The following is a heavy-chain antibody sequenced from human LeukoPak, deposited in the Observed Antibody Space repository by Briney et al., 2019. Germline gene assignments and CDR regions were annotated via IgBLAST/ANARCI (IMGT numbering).Heavy chain of an antibody. V-gene: IGHV4-59*08. J-gene: IGHJ4*02. CDR1: GGSISSYY. D-gene: IGHD4-17*01. Sequence: SETLSLTCTVSGGSISSYYRSWIRQPPGKGLEWIGYIYYSGSTNYNPSLKSRVTISVDTSKNQFSLKLSSVTAADTAVYYCARQNYGDYLETYYFDYWGQGTLVTVSS. CDR2: IYYSGST. CDR3: ARQNYGDYLETYYFDY.